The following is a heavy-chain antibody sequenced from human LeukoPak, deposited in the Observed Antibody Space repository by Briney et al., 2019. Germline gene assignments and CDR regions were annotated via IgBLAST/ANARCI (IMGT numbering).Heavy chain of an antibody. CDR2: ISSSSSYI. J-gene: IGHJ4*02. Sequence: GGSLRLSCAASGFTFTSNSVNWVRQAPGKGLGWVSSISSSSSYIYYADSVKGRFTISRDNAKNSVSLQMNSLRGEDTAVYYCVRALGSSSADYWGQGTLVTVSS. CDR3: VRALGSSSADY. V-gene: IGHV3-21*01. D-gene: IGHD6-6*01. CDR1: GFTFTSNS.